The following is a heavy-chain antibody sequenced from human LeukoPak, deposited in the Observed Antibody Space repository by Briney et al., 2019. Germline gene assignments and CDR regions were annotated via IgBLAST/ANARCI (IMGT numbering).Heavy chain of an antibody. Sequence: XXSCKASGYTFTSYDINWVRQATGQGLEWMGWMNPNSGNTGYAQKFQGRVTMTRNTSISTAYMELSSLRSEDTAVYYCARGRGARGWFDPWGQGTLVTVSS. CDR1: GYTFTSYD. J-gene: IGHJ5*02. CDR2: MNPNSGNT. CDR3: ARGRGARGWFDP. V-gene: IGHV1-8*01.